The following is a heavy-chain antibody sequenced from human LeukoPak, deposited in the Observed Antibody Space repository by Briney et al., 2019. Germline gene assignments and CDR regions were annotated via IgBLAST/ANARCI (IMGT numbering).Heavy chain of an antibody. CDR3: AITTTDPRAFDI. J-gene: IGHJ3*02. CDR2: SSSGSPT. Sequence: SGGSLRLSCAASGFTFSDYEMNWVRQAPGKGLEWVSSSSGSPTYYADSVKGRVTISRDNAKNSVYLQMNSLRAEDTAVYYCAITTTDPRAFDIWGQGTVVTVSS. V-gene: IGHV3-48*03. D-gene: IGHD3-3*01. CDR1: GFTFSDYE.